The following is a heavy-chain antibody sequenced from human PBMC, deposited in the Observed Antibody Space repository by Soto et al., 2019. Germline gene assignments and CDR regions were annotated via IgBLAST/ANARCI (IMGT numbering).Heavy chain of an antibody. CDR3: ARPSGYYPYYFDD. D-gene: IGHD3-22*01. J-gene: IGHJ4*02. CDR1: GYTFTSYG. V-gene: IGHV1-18*04. CDR2: ISAYNGNT. Sequence: ASVKVSCKASGYTFTSYGISWVRQAPGQGLEWMGWISAYNGNTNYAQKFQAWVTMTRDTSISTAYMQLSRLRSDDTAIYYCARPSGYYPYYFDDWGQGTLVTVSS.